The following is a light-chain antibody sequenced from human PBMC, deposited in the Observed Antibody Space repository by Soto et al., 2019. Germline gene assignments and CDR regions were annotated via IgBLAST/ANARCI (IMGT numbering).Light chain of an antibody. J-gene: IGKJ1*01. V-gene: IGKV3-20*01. CDR1: QSVSSSY. CDR2: GAS. CDR3: QQYGRSRT. Sequence: EIVLTQSPGTLSLSPGERATLSCRASQSVSSSYLAWYQQKPGQAPRILIYGASSRATGIPDRFSGSGSGTDFTLTISRLEPEDFAVYYCQQYGRSRTFGKGTKVEIK.